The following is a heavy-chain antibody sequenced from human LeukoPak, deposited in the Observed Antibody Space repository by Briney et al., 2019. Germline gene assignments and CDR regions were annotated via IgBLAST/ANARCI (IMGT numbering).Heavy chain of an antibody. CDR1: GASINDFY. Sequence: SETLSLTCAVSGASINDFYWTWIRQPPGKGLEWIGYVYYSGSTNYNPPLKSRVTISVDTSKNQFSLKLSSVTAADTAVYYCAAQEMATIPSFDYWGQGTLVTVSS. D-gene: IGHD5-24*01. J-gene: IGHJ4*02. CDR3: AAQEMATIPSFDY. V-gene: IGHV4-59*01. CDR2: VYYSGST.